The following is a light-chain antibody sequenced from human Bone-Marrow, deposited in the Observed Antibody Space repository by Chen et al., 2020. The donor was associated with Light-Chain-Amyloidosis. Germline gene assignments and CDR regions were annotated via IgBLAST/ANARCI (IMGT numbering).Light chain of an antibody. Sequence: DIRVTQSPSSLSASVGDRVTITCRASQRLDSFLNWYQQKPVKAPKLLIYEASSLHNGVPSRFSGSESGTDFTLTISSLEPGDFATYYCQQSFSPPFTFGPGIKVDIK. V-gene: IGKV1-39*01. CDR2: EAS. CDR3: QQSFSPPFT. CDR1: QRLDSF. J-gene: IGKJ3*01.